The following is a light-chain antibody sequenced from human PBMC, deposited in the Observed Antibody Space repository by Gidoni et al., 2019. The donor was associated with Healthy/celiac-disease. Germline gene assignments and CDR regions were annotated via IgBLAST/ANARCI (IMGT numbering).Light chain of an antibody. CDR3: QQYNT. CDR2: GAS. Sequence: EIGLTQSPGPLSLSPGERATLSCRASQSVSSSYLAWYQQKPGQAPRLLIYGASSRATGIPDRFSGSGSATDFTLTISRLEPEDFAVYYCQQYNTFXPXTKVDIK. CDR1: QSVSSSY. J-gene: IGKJ3*01. V-gene: IGKV3-20*01.